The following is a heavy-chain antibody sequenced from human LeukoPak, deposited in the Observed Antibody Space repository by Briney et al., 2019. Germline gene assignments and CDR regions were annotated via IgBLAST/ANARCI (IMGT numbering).Heavy chain of an antibody. CDR2: IRSKPYGGTT. CDR1: GFTFGDYA. CDR3: TRARCSSTSCYYYYYYMDV. J-gene: IGHJ6*03. V-gene: IGHV3-49*03. D-gene: IGHD2-2*01. Sequence: GGSLRLSXTASGFTFGDYAMSWFRQAPGKGSEWVGFIRSKPYGGTTEYAASVKGRFTISRDDSKSIAYLQMNSLKTEDTAVYYCTRARCSSTSCYYYYYYMDVWGKGTTVTVSS.